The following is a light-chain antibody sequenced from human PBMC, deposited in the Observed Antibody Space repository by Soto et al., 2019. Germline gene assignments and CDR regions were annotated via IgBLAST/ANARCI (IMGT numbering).Light chain of an antibody. CDR3: QQYENLPYT. CDR1: QTIGSN. J-gene: IGKJ2*01. Sequence: EIVMTQSPATLSVSPGQRATLSCRASQTIGSNLAWYQQKPGQPPRLLIYDASTRATDIPARFTGSVSGTEFTLTISSLQSEDFATYYCQQYENLPYTFGQGTKLEI. CDR2: DAS. V-gene: IGKV3-15*01.